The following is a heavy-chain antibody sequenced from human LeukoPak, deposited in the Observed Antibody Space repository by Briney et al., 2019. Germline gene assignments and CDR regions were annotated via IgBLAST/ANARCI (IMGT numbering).Heavy chain of an antibody. D-gene: IGHD5-24*01. CDR3: AGTTPRRDGYNYRLFDY. V-gene: IGHV3-23*01. Sequence: GGSLRLSCAASGFTFSNYAMSLVRQAPGKGLEWVSAISGSGGNTYYTDSVKGRFTISRDNSKNTLYLQMNSLRAEDTAVYYCAGTTPRRDGYNYRLFDYWGQGTLVTVSS. CDR1: GFTFSNYA. J-gene: IGHJ4*02. CDR2: ISGSGGNT.